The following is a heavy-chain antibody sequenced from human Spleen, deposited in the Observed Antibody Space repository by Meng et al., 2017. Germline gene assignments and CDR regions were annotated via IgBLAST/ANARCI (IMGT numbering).Heavy chain of an antibody. V-gene: IGHV3-30*04. CDR1: GFTFSSYA. CDR3: ATDPRSSLDTARVRLGWCRIFDY. CDR2: ISYGGSNK. J-gene: IGHJ4*02. D-gene: IGHD5-18*01. Sequence: GESLKISCAASGFTFSSYAMHWVRQAPGKGLEWVAVISYGGSNKYYAGPVKGRFTISRDNFNNTLYLQMNSLRAEDTAVYYYATDPRSSLDTARVRLGWCRIFDYWGLGTLVTVSS.